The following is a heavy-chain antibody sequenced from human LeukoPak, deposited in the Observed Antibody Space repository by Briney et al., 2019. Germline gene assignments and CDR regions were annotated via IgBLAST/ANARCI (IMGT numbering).Heavy chain of an antibody. D-gene: IGHD3-10*01. Sequence: SQTLSLTCTFSGASISTGGYYWTWIRQPPGGGLEWIGYIYYTGSVDYNPSLKSRLTISLDKSENQFSLKLNSVTAADTAIYYCARDLSYYFGSGTSALDVWGQGTAVTVS. CDR1: GASISTGGYY. J-gene: IGHJ6*02. CDR2: IYYTGSV. CDR3: ARDLSYYFGSGTSALDV. V-gene: IGHV4-31*03.